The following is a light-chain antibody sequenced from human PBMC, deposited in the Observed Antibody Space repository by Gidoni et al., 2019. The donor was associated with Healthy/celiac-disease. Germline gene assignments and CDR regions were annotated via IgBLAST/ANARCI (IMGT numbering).Light chain of an antibody. CDR1: QRVSSY. Sequence: EIVLTPSPATLPCSPGERATLSCRARQRVSSYLAWYQQKPGQAPRLLIYDASNRATGIPARFSGSGSGTDFTLTISSLEPEDFAVYYCQQRSNWPPATFGQGTKVEIK. V-gene: IGKV3-11*01. CDR2: DAS. CDR3: QQRSNWPPAT. J-gene: IGKJ1*01.